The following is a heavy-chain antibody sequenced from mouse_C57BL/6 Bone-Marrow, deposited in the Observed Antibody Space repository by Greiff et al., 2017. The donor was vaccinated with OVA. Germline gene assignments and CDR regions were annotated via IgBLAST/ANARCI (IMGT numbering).Heavy chain of an antibody. V-gene: IGHV1-50*01. Sequence: QVQLQQPGAELVKPGASVKLSCKASGYTFTSYWMQWVKQRPGQGLEWIGEIDPSDSYTNYNQKIKGKATLTVDTSSSTAYMQLNSLTSEDSAVYYCASAVFAYWGQGTLVTVSA. J-gene: IGHJ3*01. CDR1: GYTFTSYW. CDR3: ASAVFAY. CDR2: IDPSDSYT.